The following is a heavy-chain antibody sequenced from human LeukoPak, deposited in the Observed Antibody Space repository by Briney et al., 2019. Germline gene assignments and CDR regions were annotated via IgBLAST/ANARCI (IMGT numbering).Heavy chain of an antibody. CDR1: GGSISSYY. CDR3: ARVPRGGSENDAFDI. D-gene: IGHD2-15*01. Sequence: SQTLSLTCTVSGGSISSYYWSWIRQPPGKGLEWIGYIYYSGSIYYNPSLKSRVTMSVDTSKNQFSLKLSSVTAVDTAVYYCARVPRGGSENDAFDIWGQGTMVTVSS. J-gene: IGHJ3*02. CDR2: IYYSGSI. V-gene: IGHV4-59*12.